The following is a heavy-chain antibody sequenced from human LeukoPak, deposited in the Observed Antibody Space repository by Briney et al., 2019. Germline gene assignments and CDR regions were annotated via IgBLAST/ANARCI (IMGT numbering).Heavy chain of an antibody. CDR3: ARAHVLRFLGGRDYYYMDV. CDR2: IYYSGST. V-gene: IGHV4-59*11. J-gene: IGHJ6*03. Sequence: PSETLSLTCTVSGGSISSHYWSWIRQPPGKGLEWIGYIYYSGSTNYNPSLKSRVTISVDTSKNQFSLKLSSVTAADTAVYYCARAHVLRFLGGRDYYYMDVWGKGTTVTVSS. CDR1: GGSISSHY. D-gene: IGHD3-3*01.